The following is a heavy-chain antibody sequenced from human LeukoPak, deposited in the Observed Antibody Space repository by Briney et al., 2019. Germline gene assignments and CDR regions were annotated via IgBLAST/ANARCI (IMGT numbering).Heavy chain of an antibody. CDR3: ARGGNYDFWSGYWVLDY. CDR1: GFTFDDYG. Sequence: GGSLRLSCAASGFTFDDYGMSWVRQAPGKGLEWVSGINWDGGSTGYADSVKGLFTISRDNAENSLYLQMNSLRAEDTALYYCARGGNYDFWSGYWVLDYWGQGTLVTVSS. V-gene: IGHV3-20*04. J-gene: IGHJ4*02. CDR2: INWDGGST. D-gene: IGHD3-3*01.